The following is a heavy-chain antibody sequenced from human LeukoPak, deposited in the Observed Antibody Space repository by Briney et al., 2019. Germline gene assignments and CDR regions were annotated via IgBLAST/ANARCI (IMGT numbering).Heavy chain of an antibody. V-gene: IGHV4-39*02. Sequence: SETLSLTCAVYGGPFSDYYWAWIRQPPGKGLEWIGSIFYRGTTYFNPSLKSRVTISVDTSKNHFSLKLRSVTAEDTAVYYCARASGPFDYWGQGTLVTVSS. CDR1: GGPFSDYY. CDR3: ARASGPFDY. D-gene: IGHD3-10*01. CDR2: IFYRGTT. J-gene: IGHJ4*02.